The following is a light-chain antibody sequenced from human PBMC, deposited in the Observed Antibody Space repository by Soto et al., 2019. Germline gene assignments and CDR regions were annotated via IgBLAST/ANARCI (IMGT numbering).Light chain of an antibody. J-gene: IGKJ5*01. CDR1: QVTSRY. V-gene: IGKV3-20*01. Sequence: NVLTQSPCTLSLSPGEGATLSCRASQVTSRYLSWYQQRPGQAPRLLIYGASGRATGIPDRFSGSGSGTDFTLTISRLEPEDFAVYYCQQYSTSPISFGQGTRLEIK. CDR2: GAS. CDR3: QQYSTSPIS.